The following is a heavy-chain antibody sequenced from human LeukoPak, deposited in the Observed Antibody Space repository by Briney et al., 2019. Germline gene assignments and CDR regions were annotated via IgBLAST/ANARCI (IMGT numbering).Heavy chain of an antibody. CDR1: GYRFTSYW. J-gene: IGHJ4*02. CDR2: IYPGDSDT. V-gene: IGHV5-51*01. CDR3: ASMTYYYDSSGYYVGGDYFDY. Sequence: GESLKISCKGSGYRFTSYWIGWVRQMPGKGLEWMGIIYPGDSDTRYSPSFQGQVTISADKSISTAYLQWSSLKASDTAMYYCASMTYYYDSSGYYVGGDYFDYWGQGTLVTVSS. D-gene: IGHD3-22*01.